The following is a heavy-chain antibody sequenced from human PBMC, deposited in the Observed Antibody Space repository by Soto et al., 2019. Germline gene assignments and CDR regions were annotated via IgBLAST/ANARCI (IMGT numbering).Heavy chain of an antibody. D-gene: IGHD3-16*02. V-gene: IGHV1-18*01. CDR1: GYTFTSYG. Sequence: ASGKVSCKASGYTFTSYGISWVRQAPGQGLEWMGWISAYNGNTNYAQKLQGRVTMTTDTSTSTAYMELRSLRSDDTAVYYCARDYDYVWGSYRLIDYWGQGTLVTVSS. CDR2: ISAYNGNT. J-gene: IGHJ4*02. CDR3: ARDYDYVWGSYRLIDY.